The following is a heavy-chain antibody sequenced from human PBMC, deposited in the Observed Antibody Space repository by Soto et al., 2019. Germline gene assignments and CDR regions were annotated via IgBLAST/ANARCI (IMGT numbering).Heavy chain of an antibody. CDR1: GFTFGDYA. CDR3: TRDGDPYCSSTSCGGGDY. Sequence: GGSLRLSCTASGFTFGDYAMSWVRQAPGKGLEWVGFIRSKAYGGTTEYAASVKGRFTISRDDSKSIAYLQMNSLKTEDTAVYYCTRDGDPYCSSTSCGGGDYWGQGTLVTVSS. J-gene: IGHJ4*02. D-gene: IGHD2-2*01. CDR2: IRSKAYGGTT. V-gene: IGHV3-49*04.